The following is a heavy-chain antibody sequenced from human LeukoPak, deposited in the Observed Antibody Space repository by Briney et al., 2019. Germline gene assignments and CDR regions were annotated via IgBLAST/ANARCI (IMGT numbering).Heavy chain of an antibody. Sequence: GGSLRLSCAASGFIFSSYWMGWVRQAPGKGLEWVANIKRDGIEKYYVDSVKGRFTISRDNAQNSLYLQMNSLRDEDTDVYYCARDKEAAVDFWSGYYPLWGQGTLVTVSS. V-gene: IGHV3-7*01. CDR3: ARDKEAAVDFWSGYYPL. D-gene: IGHD3-3*01. J-gene: IGHJ4*02. CDR1: GFIFSSYW. CDR2: IKRDGIEK.